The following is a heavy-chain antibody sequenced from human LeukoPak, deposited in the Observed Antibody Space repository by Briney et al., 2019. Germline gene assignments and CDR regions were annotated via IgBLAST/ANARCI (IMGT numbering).Heavy chain of an antibody. J-gene: IGHJ5*02. CDR2: IYYSGST. CDR1: GGSVSSGSYY. V-gene: IGHV4-61*01. Sequence: PSETLSLTCTVSGGSVSSGSYYWSWIRQPPGKGLEWIGYIYYSGSTNYNPSLKSRVTISVDTSKNQFSLKLSSVTAADTAVYYCARGRDYGDNWFDPWGQGTLVTVSS. D-gene: IGHD4/OR15-4a*01. CDR3: ARGRDYGDNWFDP.